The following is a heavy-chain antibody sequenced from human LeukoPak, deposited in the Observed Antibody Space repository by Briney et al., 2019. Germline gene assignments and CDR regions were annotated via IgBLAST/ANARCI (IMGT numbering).Heavy chain of an antibody. D-gene: IGHD6-6*01. CDR2: IYSGGST. CDR3: ARARGSSSSIFYYYYYMDV. CDR1: GFTVSSNY. V-gene: IGHV3-66*02. J-gene: IGHJ6*03. Sequence: GGSLRLSCAASGFTVSSNYMSWVRQAPGKRLEWVSVIYSGGSTYYADSVKGRFTISRDNSKNTLYLQMNSLRAEDTAVYYYARARGSSSSIFYYYYYMDVWGKGTTVTVSS.